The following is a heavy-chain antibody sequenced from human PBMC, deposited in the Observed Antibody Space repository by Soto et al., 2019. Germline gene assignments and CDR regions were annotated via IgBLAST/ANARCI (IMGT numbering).Heavy chain of an antibody. V-gene: IGHV3-53*01. CDR3: VQTTGWPGFDF. D-gene: IGHD6-19*01. Sequence: EVQLVESGGGLIQPGGSLKLSCAASGFTVSSNYIPWVRQAPGKGLEWVSVIYGGGTTYYADSVKGRFTISRDNSKNTLYLQMNSLRAEDTAVYYCVQTTGWPGFDFWGQGTLVTVSS. CDR1: GFTVSSNY. CDR2: IYGGGTT. J-gene: IGHJ4*02.